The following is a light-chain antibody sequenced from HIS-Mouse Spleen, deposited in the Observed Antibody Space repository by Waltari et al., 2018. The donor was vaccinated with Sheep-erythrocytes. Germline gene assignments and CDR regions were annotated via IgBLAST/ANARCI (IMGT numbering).Light chain of an antibody. J-gene: IGLJ1*01. Sequence: SALTQPRSVSGSPGPSVTICCTGASHDVDGYYDVPCYQQHPGKAPKLMIYDVSKRPSRVPDRFSGSKSGNTASLTISGLQAEDEADYYCCSYAGSYNHVFATGTKVTVL. CDR3: CSYAGSYNHV. CDR1: SHDVDGYYD. V-gene: IGLV2-11*01. CDR2: DVS.